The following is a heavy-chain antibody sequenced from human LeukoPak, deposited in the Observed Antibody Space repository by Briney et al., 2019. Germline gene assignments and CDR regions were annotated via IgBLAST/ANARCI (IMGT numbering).Heavy chain of an antibody. CDR2: IKQDGSVK. CDR1: GFTFTNYW. CDR3: ARIGYSSSSLGF. D-gene: IGHD6-6*01. V-gene: IGHV3-7*03. Sequence: GGSLRLSCAASGFTFTNYWMTWVRQAPGKGLEWVANIKQDGSVKYYVDSVKGRFTISRDNAKNSLYLQMNSLRAEDTAVYNCARIGYSSSSLGFWGRGTLVTVSS. J-gene: IGHJ4*02.